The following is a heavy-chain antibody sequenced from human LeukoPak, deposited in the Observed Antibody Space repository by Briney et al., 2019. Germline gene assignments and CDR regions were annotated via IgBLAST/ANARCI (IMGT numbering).Heavy chain of an antibody. J-gene: IGHJ5*02. Sequence: SETLSLTCTVSGGSIISYYWSWIRQPPGKGPEWIGYVFYNGNTNYNPSLKGRVTLSLDMSKNRFSLKLTSVTAADTAVYHCARNGAYGSGSYYPIDLWGQGTLVTVSS. CDR3: ARNGAYGSGSYYPIDL. CDR1: GGSIISYY. CDR2: VFYNGNT. D-gene: IGHD3-10*01. V-gene: IGHV4-59*01.